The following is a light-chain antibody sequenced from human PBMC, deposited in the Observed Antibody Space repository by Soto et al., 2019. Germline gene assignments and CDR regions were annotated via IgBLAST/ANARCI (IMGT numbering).Light chain of an antibody. Sequence: EIVMTQSPGTLSLSPGERATLSCRASQSVSNNYLAWYQQTPGQAPRLLIFGASTRATGIPARFSGSGSGTEFTLTISSLQSEDFAEYHCQQYNNWPQTFGQGTKVDIK. CDR3: QQYNNWPQT. V-gene: IGKV3D-15*01. CDR2: GAS. J-gene: IGKJ1*01. CDR1: QSVSNN.